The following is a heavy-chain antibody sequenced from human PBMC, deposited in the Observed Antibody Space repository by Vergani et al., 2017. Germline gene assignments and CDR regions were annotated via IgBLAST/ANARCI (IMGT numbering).Heavy chain of an antibody. Sequence: EVQLVQSGAEVKKPGESLKISCKGFGYRFSSSWIGWVRQMPGKGLEWMGIIFPDDSDTRYSPSFQGQVTISADKSISTVYLQWNSLKASDTAMCYCASRRTLQREFDIWGQGTLVTVSS. CDR2: IFPDDSDT. V-gene: IGHV5-51*01. D-gene: IGHD5-24*01. CDR1: GYRFSSSW. CDR3: ASRRTLQREFDI. J-gene: IGHJ4*02.